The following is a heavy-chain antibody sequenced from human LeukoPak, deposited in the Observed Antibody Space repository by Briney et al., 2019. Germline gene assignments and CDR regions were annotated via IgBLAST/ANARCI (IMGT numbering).Heavy chain of an antibody. Sequence: GRSLRLSCTASVFTFSDYYMSWIRQAPGKGLEWGSYISSSGSARYYADSVKRRFTISRDNAKKSLYLQVNSLRVEDTAVYYCARASSWATVTTVRYYYYYMDVWGKGTTVTISS. V-gene: IGHV3-11*01. J-gene: IGHJ6*03. CDR2: ISSSGSAR. CDR3: ARASSWATVTTVRYYYYYMDV. D-gene: IGHD4-17*01. CDR1: VFTFSDYY.